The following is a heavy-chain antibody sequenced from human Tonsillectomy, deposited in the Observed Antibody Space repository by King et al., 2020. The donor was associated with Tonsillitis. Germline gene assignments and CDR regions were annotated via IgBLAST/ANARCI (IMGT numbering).Heavy chain of an antibody. Sequence: QLQESGPGLVKPSETLSLTCTVSGGSISSDYWSWIRQPAGKGLEWIGRIYTSGSTNYNPSIKSRVTMSVDTSKNQFSLKLSCVTAADTAVSYCARVAEYSGSSFDYWGQGTLVTVSS. J-gene: IGHJ4*02. V-gene: IGHV4-4*07. D-gene: IGHD1-26*01. CDR2: IYTSGST. CDR3: ARVAEYSGSSFDY. CDR1: GGSISSDY.